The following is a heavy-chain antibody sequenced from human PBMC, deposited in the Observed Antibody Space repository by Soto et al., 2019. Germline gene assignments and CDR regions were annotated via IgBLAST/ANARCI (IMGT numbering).Heavy chain of an antibody. CDR3: AKVSVAGTSYYFDY. V-gene: IGHV3-30*18. CDR1: GFSFSTYG. CDR2: ISYDGSNK. Sequence: QVPLVESGGGVVQPGRSLRLSCAASGFSFSTYGMHWVRQAPGKGLEWVAVISYDGSNKYYADSAKGRFTISRDNSRNTLYLQMNSLRAEDTAVYYCAKVSVAGTSYYFDYWGQGTLVTVSP. J-gene: IGHJ4*02. D-gene: IGHD6-19*01.